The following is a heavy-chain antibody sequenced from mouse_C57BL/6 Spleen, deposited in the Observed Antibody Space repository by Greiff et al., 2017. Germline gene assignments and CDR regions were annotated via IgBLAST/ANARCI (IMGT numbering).Heavy chain of an antibody. CDR3: ARDGELPHWYFDV. Sequence: EVQLQESGPGMVKPSQSLSLTCTVTGYSITSGYDWHWIRHFPGNKLEWMGYISYSGSNNYNPSLKNRISITHDTSKNHFFLKLISVNPEDTAAYYCARDGELPHWYFDVWGTGTTVTVSS. D-gene: IGHD1-1*01. J-gene: IGHJ1*03. V-gene: IGHV3-1*01. CDR2: ISYSGSN. CDR1: GYSITSGYD.